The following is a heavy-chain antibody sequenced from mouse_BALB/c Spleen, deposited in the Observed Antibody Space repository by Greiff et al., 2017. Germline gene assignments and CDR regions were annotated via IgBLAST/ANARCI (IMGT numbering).Heavy chain of an antibody. CDR2: FHPYNDDT. V-gene: IGHV1-47*01. CDR1: GYTFTTYP. D-gene: IGHD1-1*01. Sequence: QVQLKESGAELVKPGASVKMSCKAFGYTFTTYPIEWMKQNHGKSLEWIGNFHPYNDDTKYNEKFKGKAKLTVEKSSSTVYLELSRLTSDDSAVYYFARGGYGSISWLAYWGQGTLVTVSA. J-gene: IGHJ3*01. CDR3: ARGGYGSISWLAY.